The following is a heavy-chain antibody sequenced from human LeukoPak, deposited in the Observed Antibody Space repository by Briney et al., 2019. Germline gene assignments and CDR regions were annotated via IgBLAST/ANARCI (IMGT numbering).Heavy chain of an antibody. CDR1: GGSISSYY. V-gene: IGHV4-4*07. D-gene: IGHD2-15*01. CDR2: IYTSGST. CDR3: ARDYCSGGSCYYGSDWFDP. J-gene: IGHJ5*02. Sequence: PSETLSLTCTVSGGSISSYYWSWIRQPAGEGLEWIGRIYTSGSTNYNPSLKSRVTMSVDTSKNQFSLKLSSVTAADTAVYYCARDYCSGGSCYYGSDWFDPWGQGTLVTVSS.